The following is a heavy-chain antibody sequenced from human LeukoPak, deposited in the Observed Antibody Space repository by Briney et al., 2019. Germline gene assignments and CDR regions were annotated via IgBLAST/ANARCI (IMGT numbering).Heavy chain of an antibody. D-gene: IGHD3-22*01. CDR3: ARAKGLRSGSPFSYYYYYMDV. V-gene: IGHV4-39*07. Sequence: PSETLSLTCTVSGGSISSSSYYWGWIRQPPGKGLEWIGSLYYSGSTYYNPSLKSRVTISVDTSKNQFSLKLSSVTAADTAVYYCARAKGLRSGSPFSYYYYYMDVWGKGTTVTISS. CDR1: GGSISSSSYY. CDR2: LYYSGST. J-gene: IGHJ6*03.